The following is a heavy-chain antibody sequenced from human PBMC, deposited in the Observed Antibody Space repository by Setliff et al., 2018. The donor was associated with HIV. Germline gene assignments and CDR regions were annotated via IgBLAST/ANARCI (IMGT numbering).Heavy chain of an antibody. D-gene: IGHD7-27*01. CDR1: GDSISSYY. CDR2: IYYSGST. Sequence: SETLSLTCTVSGDSISSYYWSWIRQPPGKGLEWIGYIYYSGSTNYNPSLKSRVTISVDTSTNQLSLKLSSVTAADTAVYYCARQVGNKVLFDSWGQGTLVTVSS. CDR3: ARQVGNKVLFDS. V-gene: IGHV4-59*01. J-gene: IGHJ4*02.